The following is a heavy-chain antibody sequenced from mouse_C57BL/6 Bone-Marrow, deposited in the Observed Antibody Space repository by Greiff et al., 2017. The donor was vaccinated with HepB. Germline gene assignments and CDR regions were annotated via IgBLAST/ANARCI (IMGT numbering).Heavy chain of an antibody. J-gene: IGHJ2*01. CDR3: ARCPYYYGSRDYFDY. CDR2: IYPGSGST. CDR1: GYTFTSYW. V-gene: IGHV1-55*01. Sequence: QVQLQQPGAELVKPGASVKMSCKASGYTFTSYWITWVKQRPGQGLEWIGDIYPGSGSTNYNEKFKSKATLTVDTSSSTAYMQLSSLTSEDSAVYYCARCPYYYGSRDYFDYWGQGTTLTVSS. D-gene: IGHD1-1*01.